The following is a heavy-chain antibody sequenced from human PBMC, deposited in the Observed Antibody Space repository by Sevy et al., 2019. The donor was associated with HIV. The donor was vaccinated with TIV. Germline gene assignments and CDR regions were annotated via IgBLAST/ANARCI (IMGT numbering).Heavy chain of an antibody. J-gene: IGHJ4*02. Sequence: GGSLRLSCVASGFAFSDYGMHWVRQAPGKGLERVAVIWYDGNNQHYADSVRGRFTISRDNSKNTLYLQLSSLRAEDTAVYYCARDPRIFGDYLLTYFDYWCQGVLVTVSS. V-gene: IGHV3-33*01. CDR2: IWYDGNNQ. CDR3: ARDPRIFGDYLLTYFDY. CDR1: GFAFSDYG. D-gene: IGHD4-17*01.